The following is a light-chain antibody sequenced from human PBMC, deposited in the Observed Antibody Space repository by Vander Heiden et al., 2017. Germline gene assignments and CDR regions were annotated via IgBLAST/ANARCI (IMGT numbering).Light chain of an antibody. CDR3: QTWGTGTQGVV. V-gene: IGLV4-69*02. Sequence: QLVLTPSPSASASMGASVNLTCTLSSGHRSYAIEWHQQQPEKGPRYLMKLNSDGSHSKGDGIPDRFSGSSYGAERYLTISSLQSEDEADYYCQTWGTGTQGVVFGGGTKLTVL. J-gene: IGLJ2*01. CDR1: SGHRSYA. CDR2: LNSDGSH.